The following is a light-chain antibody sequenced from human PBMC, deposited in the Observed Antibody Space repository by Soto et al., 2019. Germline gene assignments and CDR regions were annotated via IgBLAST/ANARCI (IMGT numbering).Light chain of an antibody. CDR1: SSDVGGYNY. CDR2: EVS. CDR3: SSYTSSSTYV. Sequence: QSVLTQPASVSGSPGQSITISCTGTSSDVGGYNYVSWYQQHPGKAPKLMIYEVSNRPSGVSNGFYGSKSGNTASLAISGSQAEDEADYFCSSYTSSSTYVFGSGKKVTV. V-gene: IGLV2-14*01. J-gene: IGLJ1*01.